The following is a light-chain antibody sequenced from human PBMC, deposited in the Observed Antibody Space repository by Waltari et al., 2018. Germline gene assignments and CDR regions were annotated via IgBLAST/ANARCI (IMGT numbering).Light chain of an antibody. J-gene: IGLJ2*01. Sequence: QSALTQPASVSGSPGQTITISCTGTSSDIGGHNYVSWYQQHPGKAPKLMIYDVVKRPSGVSNRFSGSKYGNTAALTISGLQAEDDAIYYCSSYASSKFGGGTKLTVL. CDR3: SSYASSK. CDR1: SSDIGGHNY. CDR2: DVV. V-gene: IGLV2-14*01.